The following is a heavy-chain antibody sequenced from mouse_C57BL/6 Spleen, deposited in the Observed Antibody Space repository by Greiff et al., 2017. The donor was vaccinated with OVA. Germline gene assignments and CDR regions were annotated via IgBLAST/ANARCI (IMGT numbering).Heavy chain of an antibody. Sequence: QVQLKQSGAELVRPGASVTLSCKASGYTFTDYEMHWVKQTPVHGLEWIGAIDPETGGPAYNQKFKGQAILTADKSSSTAYMELRSLTSEDSAVYYCTGFYYYGSSPYYFDYWGQGTTLTVSS. CDR3: TGFYYYGSSPYYFDY. CDR1: GYTFTDYE. V-gene: IGHV1-15*01. CDR2: IDPETGGP. J-gene: IGHJ2*01. D-gene: IGHD1-1*01.